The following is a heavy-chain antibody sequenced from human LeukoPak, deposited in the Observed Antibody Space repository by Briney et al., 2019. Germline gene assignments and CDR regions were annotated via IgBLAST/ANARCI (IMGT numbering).Heavy chain of an antibody. CDR1: GFTFSSYW. Sequence: PGGSLRLSCAASGFTFSSYWMHWVRHAPGKGLVWVSRINSDGSSTSYADSVKGRFTISRDNAKNTLYLQMNSLRAEDTAVYYCARGGFPDYMYYFDYWGQGTLVTVSS. V-gene: IGHV3-74*01. D-gene: IGHD4-11*01. CDR3: ARGGFPDYMYYFDY. CDR2: INSDGSST. J-gene: IGHJ4*02.